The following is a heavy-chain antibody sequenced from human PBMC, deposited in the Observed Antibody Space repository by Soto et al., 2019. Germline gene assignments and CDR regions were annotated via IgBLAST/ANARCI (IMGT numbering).Heavy chain of an antibody. CDR2: INTPSSVI. CDR1: GFTFSSYT. V-gene: IGHV3-21*06. Sequence: PGGSLRLSCAASGFTFSSYTMNWVRQAPGKGLEWVSSINTPSSVINYADSVKGRFTISRDNAKNSLYLQMSSLRAEDTAVYYCATYKRNWFYYGMDVCGQGPTVTVYS. CDR3: ATYKRNWFYYGMDV. J-gene: IGHJ6*02. D-gene: IGHD1-1*01.